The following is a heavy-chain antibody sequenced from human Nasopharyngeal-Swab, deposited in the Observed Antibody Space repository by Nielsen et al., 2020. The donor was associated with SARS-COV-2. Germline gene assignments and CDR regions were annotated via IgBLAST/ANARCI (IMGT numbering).Heavy chain of an antibody. D-gene: IGHD4-17*01. CDR3: ARDNLDYGDYNPEDYYYYYGMDV. J-gene: IGHJ6*02. CDR1: GFTFSSYW. Sequence: GGSLRLSCAASGFTFSSYWMHWVRQPPGKGLQWVSRINTDGTTTNYADSVRGRFTISRDNAKNTLYLQMSSLRAEDTAVYYCARDNLDYGDYNPEDYYYYYGMDVWGQGTTVTVSS. V-gene: IGHV3-74*01. CDR2: INTDGTTT.